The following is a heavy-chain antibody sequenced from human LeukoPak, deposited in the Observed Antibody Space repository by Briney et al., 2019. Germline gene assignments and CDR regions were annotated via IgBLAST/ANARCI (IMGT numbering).Heavy chain of an antibody. Sequence: SETLSLTCAVYGGSFSGYYWSWIRQPPGKGLEWIGEINHSGSTNYNPSLKSRVTISVDTSKNQFSLKLSSVTAADTAVHYCARRQLWPTRRFDYWGQGTLVTVSS. V-gene: IGHV4-34*01. J-gene: IGHJ4*02. CDR2: INHSGST. D-gene: IGHD5-18*01. CDR1: GGSFSGYY. CDR3: ARRQLWPTRRFDY.